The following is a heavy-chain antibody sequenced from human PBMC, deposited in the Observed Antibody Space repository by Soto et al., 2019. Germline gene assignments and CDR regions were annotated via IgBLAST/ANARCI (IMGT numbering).Heavy chain of an antibody. Sequence: GGSLRLSCVASGFTADDYAMHWVRQAPGKGLEWVSGISSNSDTIDYADSVKGRFTISRDNAKNSLFLQMNSLRPEDTALYYCAKDMKWGGITTIHYFDSWGQGTLVTVSS. V-gene: IGHV3-9*02. CDR3: AKDMKWGGITTIHYFDS. J-gene: IGHJ4*02. D-gene: IGHD5-12*01. CDR1: GFTADDYA. CDR2: ISSNSDTI.